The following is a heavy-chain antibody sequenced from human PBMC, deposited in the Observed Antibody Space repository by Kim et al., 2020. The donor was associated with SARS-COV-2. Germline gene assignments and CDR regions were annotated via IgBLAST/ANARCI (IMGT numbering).Heavy chain of an antibody. J-gene: IGHJ4*02. Sequence: GSTNYNPSLKSRVTISVDKSKNQFSLKLSSVTAADTAVYYCARTRGYFDYWGQGTLVTVSS. D-gene: IGHD3-10*01. CDR3: ARTRGYFDY. CDR2: GST. V-gene: IGHV4-4*02.